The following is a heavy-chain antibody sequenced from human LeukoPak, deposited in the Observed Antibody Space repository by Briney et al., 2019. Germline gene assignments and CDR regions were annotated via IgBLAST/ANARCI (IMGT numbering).Heavy chain of an antibody. Sequence: ASVKVSCKASGYTFTSYGISWVRQAPGQGLEWMGWISAYNGNTNYAQKLQGRVTMTTDTSTSTAYMELRSLRSDDTAVYYCARVPYGDYDSFYYYYGMDVWGQGTTVTVSS. CDR3: ARVPYGDYDSFYYYYGMDV. D-gene: IGHD4-17*01. CDR2: ISAYNGNT. CDR1: GYTFTSYG. V-gene: IGHV1-18*01. J-gene: IGHJ6*02.